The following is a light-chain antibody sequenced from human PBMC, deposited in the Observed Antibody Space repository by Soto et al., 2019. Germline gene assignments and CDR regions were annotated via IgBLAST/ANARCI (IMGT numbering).Light chain of an antibody. J-gene: IGLJ2*01. V-gene: IGLV2-14*01. Sequence: QSALTQPASVSGSPGQSITISCTGNSSDVGGYNYVSWYQQHPGKAPKLMIYEVSNRPSGVSNRFSGSKSGNTASLTISGLQAEDEADYYCSSYTSSSTVVFGGGTKRTVL. CDR2: EVS. CDR3: SSYTSSSTVV. CDR1: SSDVGGYNY.